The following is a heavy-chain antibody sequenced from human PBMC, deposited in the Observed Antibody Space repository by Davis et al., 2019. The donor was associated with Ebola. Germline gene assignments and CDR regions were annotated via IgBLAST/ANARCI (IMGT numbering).Heavy chain of an antibody. CDR2: ISEGGAYT. V-gene: IGHV3-23*01. CDR3: SRVRGDQFWYFDL. J-gene: IGHJ2*01. D-gene: IGHD4-17*01. CDR1: GFAFSAYP. Sequence: GGSLRLSCAASGFAFSAYPMSWVRQSPGKGLEWVSLISEGGAYTYYADSVKGRFTVSRDNSKNTLFLQMDSLGAEDTALFYCSRVRGDQFWYFDLWGRGTLVTVSS.